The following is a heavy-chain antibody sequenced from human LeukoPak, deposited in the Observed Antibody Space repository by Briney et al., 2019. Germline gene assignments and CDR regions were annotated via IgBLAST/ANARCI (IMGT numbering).Heavy chain of an antibody. J-gene: IGHJ5*02. Sequence: PSETLPLTCTVSGGSISSHYWSWIRQPPGKGLEWIGYIYYSGSTNYNPSLKSRVTISVDTSKNQFSLKLSSVTAADTAVYHCARNGAYGSGSYYPIDLWGQGTLVTVSS. CDR1: GGSISSHY. CDR2: IYYSGST. V-gene: IGHV4-59*11. D-gene: IGHD3-10*01. CDR3: ARNGAYGSGSYYPIDL.